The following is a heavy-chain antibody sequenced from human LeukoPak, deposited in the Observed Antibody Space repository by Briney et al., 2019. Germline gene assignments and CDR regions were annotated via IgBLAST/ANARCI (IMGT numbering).Heavy chain of an antibody. V-gene: IGHV4-59*01. CDR3: ARDGCSGGSCYSWFDP. CDR1: GGSISSYY. J-gene: IGHJ5*02. Sequence: PSETLSLTCTVSGGSISSYYWSWIRQPPGKGLEWIGYIYYSGSTNYNPSLKSRVTISVDTSKNQFSLKLSSVTAADTAVYYCARDGCSGGSCYSWFDPWGRGTLVTVSS. CDR2: IYYSGST. D-gene: IGHD2-15*01.